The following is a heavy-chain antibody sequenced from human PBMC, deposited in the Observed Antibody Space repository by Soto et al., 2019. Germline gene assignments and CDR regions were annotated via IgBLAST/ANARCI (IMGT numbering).Heavy chain of an antibody. J-gene: IGHJ6*02. CDR3: ARDGKQWPYFYGMDV. D-gene: IGHD6-19*01. CDR1: GGTFKSYG. Sequence: QVQLVQSGAEVKKPGSSVKVSCKASGGTFKSYGISWVRQAPGQGLEWMGGIIPIFGATKYAQNFQGRVTITADESTTTAYMELSSLRSEDTAVYYCARDGKQWPYFYGMDVWGQGTTVTVSS. CDR2: IIPIFGAT. V-gene: IGHV1-69*01.